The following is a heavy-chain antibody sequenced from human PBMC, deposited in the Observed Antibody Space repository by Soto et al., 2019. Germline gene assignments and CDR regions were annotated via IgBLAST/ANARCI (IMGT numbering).Heavy chain of an antibody. D-gene: IGHD3-10*01. CDR3: ARALWFGDPYYYYYGMDV. Sequence: SETLCVTCAVSGGSISSSNLWSWVRQTPGKGLEWIGEIYHSGSTNYNPSLKSRVTISVDKSKNQFSLKLSSVTAADTAVYYCARALWFGDPYYYYYGMDVWGQGTTVTVSS. CDR1: GGSISSSNL. J-gene: IGHJ6*02. V-gene: IGHV4-4*02. CDR2: IYHSGST.